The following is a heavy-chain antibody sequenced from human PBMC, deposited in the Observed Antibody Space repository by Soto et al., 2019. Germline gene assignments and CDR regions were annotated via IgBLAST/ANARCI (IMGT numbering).Heavy chain of an antibody. CDR2: ISYDGSNK. CDR1: GFTFSSYG. CDR3: AKDLTDYGDYDY. D-gene: IGHD4-17*01. V-gene: IGHV3-30*18. Sequence: QVQLVESGGGVVQPGRSLRLSCAASGFTFSSYGMHWVRQAPGKGLEWVAVISYDGSNKYYADSVKGRFTISRDNSKNTLYLQMNSLRAEDTAVYYCAKDLTDYGDYDYWGQGTLVTVSS. J-gene: IGHJ4*02.